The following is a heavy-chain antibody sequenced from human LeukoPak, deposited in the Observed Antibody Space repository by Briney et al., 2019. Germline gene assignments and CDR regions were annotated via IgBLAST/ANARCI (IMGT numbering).Heavy chain of an antibody. CDR3: ARDGGVY. CDR2: IKQGGSEK. Sequence: GGSLRLSCAASGFTFSSYWMSWVRQAPGKGVEGVTNIKQGGSEKYYVDSVKGRFTISRDNAKNSLYLQMNIQRAEDTAVYYCARDGGVYWGQGTLVTVSS. V-gene: IGHV3-7*01. J-gene: IGHJ4*02. D-gene: IGHD3-10*01. CDR1: GFTFSSYW.